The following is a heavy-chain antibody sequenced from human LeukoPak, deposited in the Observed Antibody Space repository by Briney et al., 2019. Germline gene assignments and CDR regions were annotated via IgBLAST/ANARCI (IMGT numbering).Heavy chain of an antibody. CDR2: FDPEDGEA. J-gene: IGHJ6*03. D-gene: IGHD2-2*01. V-gene: IGHV1-24*01. CDR1: GYTLTDLS. CDR3: ATVVVPTAPSYYYYYYMDV. Sequence: ASVKVSCKVSGYTLTDLSIHWVRQAPGKGLEWMAGFDPEDGEAIFAQNFQGRVTMTEDTSTDTAYMELSSLRSEDTALYYCATVVVPTAPSYYYYYYMDVWGEGTRVTVSS.